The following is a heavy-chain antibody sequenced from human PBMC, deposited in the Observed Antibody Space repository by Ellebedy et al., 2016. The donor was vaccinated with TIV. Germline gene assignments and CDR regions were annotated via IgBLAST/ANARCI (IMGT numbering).Heavy chain of an antibody. CDR1: GGSFSGYY. V-gene: IGHV4-34*01. CDR3: ARGLARDY. J-gene: IGHJ4*02. Sequence: MPGGSLRLSCAVYGGSFSGYYWSWIRQPPGKGLDWVGEITHSGSTNYNPSLKSRVTISVDTSKNQFSLNLSSVTAADTAVYYCARGLARDYWGQGTLVTVSA. CDR2: ITHSGST.